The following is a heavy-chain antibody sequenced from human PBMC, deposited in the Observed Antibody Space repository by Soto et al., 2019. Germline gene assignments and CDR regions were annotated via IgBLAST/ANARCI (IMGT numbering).Heavy chain of an antibody. CDR1: GYSFTSYW. J-gene: IGHJ3*02. CDR3: ARRLVDTAMVWAAFDI. D-gene: IGHD5-18*01. V-gene: IGHV5-10-1*01. CDR2: IDPSDSYT. Sequence: GESLKISCKGSGYSFTSYWISWVRQMPGKGLEWMGRIDPSDSYTNYSPSFQGHVTISADKSISTAYLQWSSLKASDTAMYYCARRLVDTAMVWAAFDIWGQGTMVTVSS.